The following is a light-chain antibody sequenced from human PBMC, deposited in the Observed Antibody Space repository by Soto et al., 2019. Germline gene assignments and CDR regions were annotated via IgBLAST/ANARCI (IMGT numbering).Light chain of an antibody. CDR2: KVS. J-gene: IGKJ3*01. CDR3: MQGTYWPFP. Sequence: DVVLTQSPLSLPVTLGQPASISCRSSHSLVYSDGNIYLNWFQQRPGQPPRRLFYKVSNRDSGVPDRFSASGSGTDFTLTISRVEAEDVGVYYYCMQGTYWPFPFGTGTKVDIK. V-gene: IGKV2-30*01. CDR1: HSLVYSDGNIY.